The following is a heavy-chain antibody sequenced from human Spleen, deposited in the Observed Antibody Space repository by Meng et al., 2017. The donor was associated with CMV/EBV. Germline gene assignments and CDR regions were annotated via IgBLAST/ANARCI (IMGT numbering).Heavy chain of an antibody. J-gene: IGHJ4*02. Sequence: FTVSSYVIHGVRQAPGKGLEWVAVISYDGSNKYYADSVKGRFTISRDNSKNTLYLQMNSLRAEDTAVYYCAYSSAWYTVTSSYYFDYWGQGTLVTVSS. CDR1: FTVSSYV. D-gene: IGHD6-19*01. V-gene: IGHV3-30*03. CDR3: AYSSAWYTVTSSYYFDY. CDR2: ISYDGSNK.